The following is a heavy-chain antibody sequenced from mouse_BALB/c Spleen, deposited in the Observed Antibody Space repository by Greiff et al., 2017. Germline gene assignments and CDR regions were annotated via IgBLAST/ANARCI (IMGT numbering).Heavy chain of an antibody. J-gene: IGHJ1*01. CDR2: IYPGSGST. V-gene: IGHV1S22*01. D-gene: IGHD2-10*01. Sequence: LQQPGSELVRPGASVKLSCKASGYTFTSYWMHWVKQRHGQGLEWIGNIYPGSGSTNYDEKFKSKGTLTVDTSSSTAYMHLSSLTSEDSAVYYCTRSSYYGNPYWYFDVWGAGTTVTVSS. CDR1: GYTFTSYW. CDR3: TRSSYYGNPYWYFDV.